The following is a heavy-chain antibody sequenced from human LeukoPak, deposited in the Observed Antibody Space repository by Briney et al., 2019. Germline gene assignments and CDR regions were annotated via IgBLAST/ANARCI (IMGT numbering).Heavy chain of an antibody. D-gene: IGHD6-13*01. V-gene: IGHV3-20*04. CDR2: ISWNSGTI. J-gene: IGHJ4*02. Sequence: GGSLRLSCVASGFTLTSFWMSWVRQAPGKGLEWVSGISWNSGTIGYADSVKGRFTISRDNAKNSLYLQMNSLRAEDTAVYYCARESIAAAGKGGEPLWGQGTLVTVSS. CDR1: GFTLTSFW. CDR3: ARESIAAAGKGGEPL.